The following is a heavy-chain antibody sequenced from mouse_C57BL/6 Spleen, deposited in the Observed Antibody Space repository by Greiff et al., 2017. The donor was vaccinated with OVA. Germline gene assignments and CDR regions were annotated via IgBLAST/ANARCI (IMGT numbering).Heavy chain of an antibody. CDR1: GYTFTSYW. CDR3: ARRTTVVATRAMDY. CDR2: IYPGSGST. J-gene: IGHJ4*01. D-gene: IGHD1-1*01. Sequence: QVQLQQPGAELVKPGASVKMSCKASGYTFTSYWITWVKQRPGQGLEWIGDIYPGSGSTNYNEKFKSKATLTVATSSSTAYMQLSSLTSEDSAVYYCARRTTVVATRAMDYWGQGTSVTVSS. V-gene: IGHV1-55*01.